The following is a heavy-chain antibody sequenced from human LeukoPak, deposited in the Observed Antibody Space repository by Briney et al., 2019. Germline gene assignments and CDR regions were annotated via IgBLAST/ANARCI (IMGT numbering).Heavy chain of an antibody. J-gene: IGHJ4*02. D-gene: IGHD6-19*01. CDR1: GYTFTDFH. CDR3: ARGLAVAVDY. Sequence: ASVKVSCKASGYTFTDFHIHWVRQSPGQGLEWMGWINPYSGGTNYAQKFQGRVTMTRNTSISTAYMELSSLRSEDTAVYYCARGLAVAVDYWGQGTLVTVSS. V-gene: IGHV1-2*02. CDR2: INPYSGGT.